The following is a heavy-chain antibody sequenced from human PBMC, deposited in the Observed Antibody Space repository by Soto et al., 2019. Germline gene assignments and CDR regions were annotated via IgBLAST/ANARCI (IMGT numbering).Heavy chain of an antibody. V-gene: IGHV3-74*01. CDR2: INSDGSST. CDR1: GFTFSSYW. Sequence: PGGSLRLSCAASGFTFSSYWMHWVRQAPGKGLVWVSRINSDGSSTSYADSVKGRFTISRDNAKNTLYLQMNSLRAEDTAVYYCARDLDVYYYDSSGYLDDYWGQGTLVTVSS. J-gene: IGHJ4*02. D-gene: IGHD3-22*01. CDR3: ARDLDVYYYDSSGYLDDY.